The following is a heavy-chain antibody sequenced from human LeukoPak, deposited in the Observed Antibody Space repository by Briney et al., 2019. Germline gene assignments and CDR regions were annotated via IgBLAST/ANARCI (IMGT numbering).Heavy chain of an antibody. J-gene: IGHJ5*02. CDR2: FSTSSRYI. D-gene: IGHD2-2*01. V-gene: IGHV3-21*01. CDR1: GFTLSTFD. CDR3: ARADCSGSTCYLRRSWFDP. Sequence: GGSLRLSCAASGFTLSTFDMNWVRQAPGKGLEWVSYFSTSSRYIYYRDSVKGRFTISRDDAKNSLYLQMNSLRVEDTAVYYCARADCSGSTCYLRRSWFDPWGQGTLVTVSS.